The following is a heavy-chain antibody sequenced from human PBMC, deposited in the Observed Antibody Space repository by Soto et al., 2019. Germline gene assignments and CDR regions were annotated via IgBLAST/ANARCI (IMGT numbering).Heavy chain of an antibody. Sequence: QITLRESAPTLVKPTQTLTLTCTFSGFSFSTRGVGVAWFRQPPGGTLEWLALIYWDDDKRYSPSLRSNLTITKDTSKDQVVLTMTNMDPVDTATYYCAHRPANNYRFDYWGQGTLVTVSS. D-gene: IGHD3-16*02. J-gene: IGHJ4*02. CDR3: AHRPANNYRFDY. CDR2: IYWDDDK. CDR1: GFSFSTRGVG. V-gene: IGHV2-5*02.